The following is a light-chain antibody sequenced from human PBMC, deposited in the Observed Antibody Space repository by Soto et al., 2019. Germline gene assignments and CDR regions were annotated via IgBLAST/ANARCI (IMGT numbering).Light chain of an antibody. J-gene: IGKJ4*01. CDR1: QSVSSSY. V-gene: IGKV3-20*01. CDR2: GAS. Sequence: EIVLTQSPGTLSLSPGERATLSCRASQSVSSSYLAWYQQKPGQAPRLLIYGASSRATGIPDRFSGSGSGTDFTLNLSRLEPEDFAVYYCQQYGSPLTFGGGTKVEIK. CDR3: QQYGSPLT.